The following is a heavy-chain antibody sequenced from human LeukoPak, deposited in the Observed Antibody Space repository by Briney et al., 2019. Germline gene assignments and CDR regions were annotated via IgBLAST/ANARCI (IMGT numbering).Heavy chain of an antibody. V-gene: IGHV3-13*04. D-gene: IGHD4-23*01. CDR2: ISAAGDT. CDR1: GFSLITYD. J-gene: IGHJ3*01. CDR3: ARVLYGGNSVGAFDL. Sequence: GGSLRLSCAASGFSLITYDMHWVRQPKGKGVEWVSAISAAGDTDYPDSVKGRFTLSREAATNSLYLQMNSLRAGDTALYYCARVLYGGNSVGAFDLWGQGTVVTVSS.